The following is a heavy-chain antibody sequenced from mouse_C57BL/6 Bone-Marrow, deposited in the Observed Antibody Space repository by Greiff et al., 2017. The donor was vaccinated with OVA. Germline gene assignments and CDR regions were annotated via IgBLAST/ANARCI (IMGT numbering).Heavy chain of an antibody. CDR1: GYTFTDYN. V-gene: IGHV1-22*01. J-gene: IGHJ3*01. CDR2: INPNNGGT. D-gene: IGHD1-3*01. CDR3: ARRTRTWVFFAY. Sequence: EVQLQQSGPELVKPGASVKMSCKASGYTFTDYNMHWVKQSHGKSLEWIGYINPNNGGTSYNQKFKGKATLTVNKSSSTAYMELRILTSDDSAVYYCARRTRTWVFFAYWGQGTLVTVSA.